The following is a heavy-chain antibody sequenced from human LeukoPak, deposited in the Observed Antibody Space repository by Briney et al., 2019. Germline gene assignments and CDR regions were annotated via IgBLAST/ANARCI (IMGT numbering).Heavy chain of an antibody. Sequence: PGGSLRLSCAASGFTFSSYWMHWVRQAPGKGLVCVLRINSDGSSTTYADSVKGRFTISRDNAKNTLYLQMNSLRAEDTAVYYCAREPRSSNYGQGAFEIWGQGTMVTVSS. D-gene: IGHD4-17*01. V-gene: IGHV3-74*01. CDR1: GFTFSSYW. CDR3: AREPRSSNYGQGAFEI. CDR2: INSDGSST. J-gene: IGHJ3*02.